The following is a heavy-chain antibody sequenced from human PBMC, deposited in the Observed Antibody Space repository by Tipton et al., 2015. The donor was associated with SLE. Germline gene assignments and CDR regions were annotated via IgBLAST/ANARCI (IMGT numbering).Heavy chain of an antibody. CDR3: ARDSPYDSSGYYSDY. V-gene: IGHV4-34*01. D-gene: IGHD3-22*01. CDR1: FFPFSGYY. J-gene: IGHJ4*02. Sequence: LSLPFSFSFFPFSGYYWSWIRQPPGKGLEWIGEINHSGGTNYNPSLKTRVAISVDTSKNQFSLKLSSVTAADTAIYYCARDSPYDSSGYYSDYWGQGTQVTVSS. CDR2: INHSGGT.